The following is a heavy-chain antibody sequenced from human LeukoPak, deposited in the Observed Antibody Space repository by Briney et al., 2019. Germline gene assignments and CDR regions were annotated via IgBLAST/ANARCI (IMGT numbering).Heavy chain of an antibody. Sequence: PSEPLSLTCTVSGGSISSYYWSWIRQPPGKGLEWIGYIYYSGSTNYNPSLKSRVTISVDTSKNQFSLKLSSVTAADTAVYYCARHGGPSSSWFFPIDYWGQGTLVTVSS. D-gene: IGHD6-13*01. CDR2: IYYSGST. J-gene: IGHJ4*02. CDR3: ARHGGPSSSWFFPIDY. CDR1: GGSISSYY. V-gene: IGHV4-59*08.